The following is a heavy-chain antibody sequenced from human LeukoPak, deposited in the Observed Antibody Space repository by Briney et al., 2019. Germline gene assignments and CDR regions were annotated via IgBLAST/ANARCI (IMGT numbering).Heavy chain of an antibody. D-gene: IGHD2-15*01. CDR1: GFTVSSNY. Sequence: GGSLRLSCAASGFTVSSNYMSWVRQAPGKGLEWVSAIYTGGSTYYAGSVKGRFTISRDNSKNTLYLQMNSLRAEDTAVYYCARAPPPYCSGGSCYRFWTFDYWGQGTLVTVSS. V-gene: IGHV3-66*01. CDR3: ARAPPPYCSGGSCYRFWTFDY. CDR2: IYTGGST. J-gene: IGHJ4*02.